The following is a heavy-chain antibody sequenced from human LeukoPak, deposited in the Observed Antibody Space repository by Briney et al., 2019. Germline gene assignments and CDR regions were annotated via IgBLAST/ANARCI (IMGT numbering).Heavy chain of an antibody. Sequence: ASAKVSCKASGGTFSSYAISWVRQAPGQGLEWMGGIIPIFGTANYAQKFQGRVTITADESTSTAYVELSSLRSEDTAVYYCARGKRDGYNHKNNWFDPWGQGTLVTVSS. CDR1: GGTFSSYA. J-gene: IGHJ5*02. D-gene: IGHD5-24*01. CDR2: IIPIFGTA. CDR3: ARGKRDGYNHKNNWFDP. V-gene: IGHV1-69*13.